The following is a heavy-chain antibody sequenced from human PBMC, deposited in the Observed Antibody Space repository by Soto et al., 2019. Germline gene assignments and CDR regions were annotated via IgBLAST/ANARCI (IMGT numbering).Heavy chain of an antibody. V-gene: IGHV3-15*01. CDR3: TTLPYSGYDNYYYYYYMDV. Sequence: GGSLRLSCAASGFTFSNAWMSWVRQAPGKGLEWVGRIKSKTDGGTTDYAAPVKGRLTISRDDSKNTLYLQMNSLKTEDTAVYYCTTLPYSGYDNYYYYYYMDVWGKGTTVTVSS. CDR2: IKSKTDGGTT. D-gene: IGHD5-12*01. J-gene: IGHJ6*03. CDR1: GFTFSNAW.